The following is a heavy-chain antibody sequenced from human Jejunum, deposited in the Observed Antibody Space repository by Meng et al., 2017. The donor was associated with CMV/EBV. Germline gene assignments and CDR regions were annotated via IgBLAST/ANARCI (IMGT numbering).Heavy chain of an antibody. CDR3: ARIRSSPGGGD. Sequence: CGFTFTGYWRTWVRQAPGKGLEWVANIKQDGSEKHYVDSVKGRFTISRDNAKNSLYLQKNSLRVEDTAVYYCARIRSSPGGGDWGHGTQVTVSS. J-gene: IGHJ4*01. V-gene: IGHV3-7*03. CDR2: IKQDGSEK. D-gene: IGHD6-13*01. CDR1: GFTFTGYW.